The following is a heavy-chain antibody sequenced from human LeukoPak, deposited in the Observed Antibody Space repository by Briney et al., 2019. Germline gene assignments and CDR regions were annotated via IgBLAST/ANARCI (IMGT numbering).Heavy chain of an antibody. V-gene: IGHV4-39*07. CDR3: ARGRIQYYYDSSGYYGFDP. D-gene: IGHD3-22*01. CDR2: IYYSGST. J-gene: IGHJ5*02. Sequence: SETLSLTCTVSGGSISSSSYYWGWIRQPPGKGLEWIGSIYYSGSTYYNPSLKSRVTISVDTSKNQFSLKLSSVTAADTAVYYCARGRIQYYYDSSGYYGFDPWGQGTLVTVSS. CDR1: GGSISSSSYY.